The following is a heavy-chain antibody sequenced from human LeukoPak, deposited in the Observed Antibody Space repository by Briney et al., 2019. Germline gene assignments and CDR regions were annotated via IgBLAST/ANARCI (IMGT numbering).Heavy chain of an antibody. CDR2: INPNSGGT. D-gene: IGHD6-19*01. Sequence: ASVKVSCKASGYAFTGYYMHLVRQAPGPGQGLVGGINPNSGGTNYAQTVQGRVTMTRDTSISTAYMELRRLKSDDTAVDYCARFGVEISGWYYYYYYMDVWGKGTTVTVSS. V-gene: IGHV1-2*02. CDR3: ARFGVEISGWYYYYYYMDV. CDR1: GYAFTGYY. J-gene: IGHJ6*03.